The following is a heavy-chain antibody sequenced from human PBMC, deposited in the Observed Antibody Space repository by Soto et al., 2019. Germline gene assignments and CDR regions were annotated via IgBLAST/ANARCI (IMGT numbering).Heavy chain of an antibody. CDR2: ISTSGRTI. D-gene: IGHD3-16*01. J-gene: IGHJ5*02. CDR3: ALQPGHVYEASPKGFDP. V-gene: IGHV3-48*03. CDR1: GFTFSSYE. Sequence: EVLLVESGGGLVQPGGSLRLSCTASGFTFSSYEMNWVRQAPGKGLEWISYISTSGRTIFDAGSVKGRFTISRDNTRNALCLQMDCLRAEDTAVYSCALQPGHVYEASPKGFDPWGQGTQVIVSS.